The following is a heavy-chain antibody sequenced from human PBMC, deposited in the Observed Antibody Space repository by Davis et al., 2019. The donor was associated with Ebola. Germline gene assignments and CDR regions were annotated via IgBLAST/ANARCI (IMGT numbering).Heavy chain of an antibody. CDR3: ARYCHYTDCSYFDC. D-gene: IGHD2-15*01. J-gene: IGHJ4*02. Sequence: GESLKISCAASGFTFSNYDMSWVRHVPGKGLEWVSTISASEGHTHYSDSVRGRFTISRDNSKNTLYLQMNSLGAEDTATYYCARYCHYTDCSYFDCWGQGTMVAVSS. CDR2: ISASEGHT. CDR1: GFTFSNYD. V-gene: IGHV3-23*01.